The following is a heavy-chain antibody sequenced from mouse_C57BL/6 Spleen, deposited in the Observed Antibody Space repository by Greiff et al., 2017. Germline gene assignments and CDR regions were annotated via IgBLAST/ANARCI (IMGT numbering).Heavy chain of an antibody. CDR1: GFTFSDYG. Sequence: EVMLVESGGGLVKPGGSLKLSCAASGFTFSDYGMHWVRQAPEKGLEWVAYISSGSSTIYYADTVKGRFTISRDNAKNTLFLQRTSLRSEDTAMYYCARATVVARGIYFDDWGQGTTLTVSS. D-gene: IGHD1-1*01. CDR3: ARATVVARGIYFDD. V-gene: IGHV5-17*01. J-gene: IGHJ2*01. CDR2: ISSGSSTI.